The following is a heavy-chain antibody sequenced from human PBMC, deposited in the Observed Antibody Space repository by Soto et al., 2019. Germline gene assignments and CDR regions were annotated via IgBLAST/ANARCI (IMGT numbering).Heavy chain of an antibody. D-gene: IGHD3-3*01. CDR3: VRDRITIFGVEYHYYFDY. J-gene: IGHJ4*02. CDR1: GFTFSSYW. Sequence: GGSLRLSCAASGFTFSSYWMHWVRQPPGKGLVWVSRINTDGSSRTYAESVKGRFTISRDNAENTLYLQMNSLRAEDTALYYCVRDRITIFGVEYHYYFDYWGQGTLVTVSS. CDR2: INTDGSSR. V-gene: IGHV3-74*01.